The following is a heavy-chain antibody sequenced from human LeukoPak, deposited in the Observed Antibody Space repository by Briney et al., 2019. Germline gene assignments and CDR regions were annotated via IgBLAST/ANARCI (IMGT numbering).Heavy chain of an antibody. J-gene: IGHJ4*02. CDR2: ISAYNGNT. CDR3: ARDRPSIAVAGTVDY. V-gene: IGHV1-18*01. D-gene: IGHD6-19*01. Sequence: ASVKVSCKASGYTFTSYGISWVRQAPGQGLEWMGWISAYNGNTNYAQKLQGRVTMTTDTSTSTAYMELRSLRSDDTAVYYCARDRPSIAVAGTVDYWGQGTLVTVSS. CDR1: GYTFTSYG.